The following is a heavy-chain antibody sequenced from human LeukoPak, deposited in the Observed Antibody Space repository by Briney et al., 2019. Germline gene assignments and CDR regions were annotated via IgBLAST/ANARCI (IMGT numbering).Heavy chain of an antibody. J-gene: IGHJ2*01. CDR1: GFTFDDYA. CDR2: ISWNSGHI. Sequence: GGSLRLSCAASGFTFDDYAMHWVRQAPGKGLEWVSGISWNSGHIGYADSVKGRFTISRDNAKNSLYLQMNSLGAGDTALYYCAKDRRHTVSGGYFDLWGRGTLVIVSS. V-gene: IGHV3-9*01. D-gene: IGHD3-10*01. CDR3: AKDRRHTVSGGYFDL.